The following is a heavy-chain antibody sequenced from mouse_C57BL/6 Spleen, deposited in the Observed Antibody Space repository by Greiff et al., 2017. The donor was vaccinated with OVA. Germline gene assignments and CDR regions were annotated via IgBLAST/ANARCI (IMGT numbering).Heavy chain of an antibody. Sequence: QVQLKESGPGLVQPSQSLSITCTVSGFSLTSYGVHWVRQSPGKGLEWLGVIWSGGSTDYNAAFISRLSISKDNSKSQVFFKMNSLQADYTAIYYCASYYYGSSYAMDYWGQGTSVTVSS. CDR1: GFSLTSYG. V-gene: IGHV2-2*01. CDR3: ASYYYGSSYAMDY. D-gene: IGHD1-1*01. CDR2: IWSGGST. J-gene: IGHJ4*01.